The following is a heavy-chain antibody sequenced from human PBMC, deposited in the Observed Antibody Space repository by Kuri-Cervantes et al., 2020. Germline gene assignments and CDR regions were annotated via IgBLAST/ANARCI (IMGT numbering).Heavy chain of an antibody. CDR3: AKIYESGSDKYFDC. Sequence: GESLKISCAASGFTITSYGMHWVRQAPGKGLEWVALITSDGEWESYTDSVKGRFTISTDNSKSSLYLQVDSLSAEDTAVYYCAKIYESGSDKYFDCWGQGALVTVSS. CDR1: GFTITSYG. J-gene: IGHJ4*02. D-gene: IGHD3-10*01. V-gene: IGHV3-30*18. CDR2: ITSDGEWE.